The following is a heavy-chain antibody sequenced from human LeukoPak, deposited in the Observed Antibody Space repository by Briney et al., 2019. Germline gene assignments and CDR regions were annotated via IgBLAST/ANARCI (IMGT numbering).Heavy chain of an antibody. J-gene: IGHJ4*02. CDR3: ATYRRDNTYFLDY. Sequence: SETLSLTCTVSGGSIDSHCWSWIRQPPGKGLEWIGYVYSSGSTNYNPSFKSRVTMPVDTSMNQFSLMLSYVTAADTAIYYCATYRRDNTYFLDYWGQGTLVTVFS. D-gene: IGHD2-2*02. CDR1: GGSIDSHC. CDR2: VYSSGST. V-gene: IGHV4-59*11.